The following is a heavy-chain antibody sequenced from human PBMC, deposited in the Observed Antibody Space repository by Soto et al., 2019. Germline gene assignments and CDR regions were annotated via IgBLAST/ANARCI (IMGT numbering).Heavy chain of an antibody. Sequence: QVQLQQWGAGLLKPSETLSLTCAVYGGSFSGYYWSWIRQPPGKGLEWIGEINHSGSTNYNPSLKSQVTISVDTSKNQFSLKLSSVTAADTAVYYCARERGSKVDYWGQGTLVTVSS. CDR3: ARERGSKVDY. V-gene: IGHV4-34*01. J-gene: IGHJ4*02. CDR2: INHSGST. D-gene: IGHD6-25*01. CDR1: GGSFSGYY.